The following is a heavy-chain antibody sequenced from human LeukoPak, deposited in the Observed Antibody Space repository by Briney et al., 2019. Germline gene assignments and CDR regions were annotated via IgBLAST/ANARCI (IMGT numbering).Heavy chain of an antibody. V-gene: IGHV4-39*01. CDR1: GGSINISDYY. J-gene: IGHJ4*02. CDR2: MHYSGST. CDR3: ARRGTIDSGRPWN. D-gene: IGHD1-26*01. Sequence: PSETLSHTCTVSGGSINISDYYWGWIRRPPGKGLEWIGSMHYSGSTYYNPSLKSRVTISVDTSKNQFSLKVSSVTAADTAVYYCARRGTIDSGRPWNWGQGTLVTVSS.